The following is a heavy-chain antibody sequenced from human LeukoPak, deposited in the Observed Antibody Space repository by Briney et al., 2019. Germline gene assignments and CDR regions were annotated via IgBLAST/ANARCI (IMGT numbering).Heavy chain of an antibody. D-gene: IGHD6-13*01. CDR1: GYSVSSNSAA. CDR3: ARGRSWPLDY. CDR2: TYNRSKWSS. Sequence: SQTLSLTCAISGYSVSSNSAAWNWLRQSPSRGLEWLGRTYNRSKWSSDYAVSMESRIIINSDTSNNQFSLQLNSVTPEDTAVYYCARGRSWPLDYWGQGTLVTVSS. J-gene: IGHJ4*02. V-gene: IGHV6-1*01.